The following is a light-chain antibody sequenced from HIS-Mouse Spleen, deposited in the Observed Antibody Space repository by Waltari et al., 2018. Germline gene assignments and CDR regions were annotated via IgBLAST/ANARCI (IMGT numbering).Light chain of an antibody. CDR2: SNN. V-gene: IGLV1-44*01. CDR3: AAWDDSLNGPVV. Sequence: QSVLTQPPSASGTPGQRVTISCSGSSSNIGSNTVNWYQQLPGTAPKLLIYSNNPRPSVVPDRVSCSKSGTSASLAISGLQSEDEADYYCAAWDDSLNGPVVFGGGTKLTVL. J-gene: IGLJ2*01. CDR1: SSNIGSNT.